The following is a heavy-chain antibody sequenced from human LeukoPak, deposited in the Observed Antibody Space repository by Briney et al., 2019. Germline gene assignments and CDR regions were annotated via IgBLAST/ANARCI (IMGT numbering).Heavy chain of an antibody. J-gene: IGHJ4*02. CDR1: GFTFSSYS. CDR3: ARDPYYYDSSGYYWDY. D-gene: IGHD3-22*01. CDR2: ISSSSTYI. Sequence: PGGSLRLSCAASGFTFSSYSMNWVRQTPGKGLEWVSSISSSSTYIYYADSVKGRFTISRDNAKNSLYLQMNSLRAEDTAVYYCARDPYYYDSSGYYWDYWGQGTLVTVSS. V-gene: IGHV3-21*01.